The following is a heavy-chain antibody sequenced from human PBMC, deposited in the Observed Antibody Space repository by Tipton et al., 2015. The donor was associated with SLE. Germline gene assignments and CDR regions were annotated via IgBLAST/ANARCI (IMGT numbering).Heavy chain of an antibody. CDR2: IRYDGSNK. Sequence: SLRLSCAASGFTFSSYGMHWVRQAPGKGLEWVAFIRYDGSNKYYADSVKGRFTISRDNAKNSLYLQMNSLRAEDTAVYYCAREDFWSGSDAFDIWGQGTMVTVSS. V-gene: IGHV3-30*02. D-gene: IGHD3-3*01. J-gene: IGHJ3*02. CDR1: GFTFSSYG. CDR3: AREDFWSGSDAFDI.